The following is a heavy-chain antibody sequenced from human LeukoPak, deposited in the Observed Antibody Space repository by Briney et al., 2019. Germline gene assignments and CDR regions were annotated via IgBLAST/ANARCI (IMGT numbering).Heavy chain of an antibody. CDR3: ARHYSSGWHFDC. J-gene: IGHJ4*02. CDR1: GFTFSSYS. V-gene: IGHV3-21*01. CDR2: ISSSSSYI. Sequence: PGGSLRLSCAASGFTFSSYSMNWSPQPPGKGLKWVSSISSSSSYIYYADSVKGRFTISRDNAKNSLYLQMNSLRAEDTAIYYCARHYSSGWHFDCWGQGTLVTVSS. D-gene: IGHD6-19*01.